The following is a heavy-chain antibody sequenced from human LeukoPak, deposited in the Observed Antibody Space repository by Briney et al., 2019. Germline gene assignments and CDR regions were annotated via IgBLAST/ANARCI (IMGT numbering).Heavy chain of an antibody. D-gene: IGHD3-22*01. Sequence: PGGSLRLSCAASGFTFSSYGMHWVRQAPGKGLEWVAFIRYDGSNKYYADSVKGRFTISRDNSKNTLYLQMNSLRAEDTAAYYCAKDQRYYYDSSGYYYFDYWGQGTLVTVSS. CDR1: GFTFSSYG. V-gene: IGHV3-30*02. CDR3: AKDQRYYYDSSGYYYFDY. CDR2: IRYDGSNK. J-gene: IGHJ4*02.